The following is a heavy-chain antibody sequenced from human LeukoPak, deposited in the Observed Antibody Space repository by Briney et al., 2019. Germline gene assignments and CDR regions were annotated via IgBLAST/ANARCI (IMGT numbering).Heavy chain of an antibody. J-gene: IGHJ6*03. CDR2: IYYSGST. CDR1: GGSISSSSYY. V-gene: IGHV4-39*07. CDR3: ARTGTAMVTLYYYYYYMDV. D-gene: IGHD5-18*01. Sequence: SETLSLTCTVSGGSISSSSYYWGWIRQPPGKGLEWIGSIYYSGSTYYNPSLKSRVTISVDTSKNQFSLKLSSVTAADTAVYYCARTGTAMVTLYYYYYYMDVWGKGTTVTVSS.